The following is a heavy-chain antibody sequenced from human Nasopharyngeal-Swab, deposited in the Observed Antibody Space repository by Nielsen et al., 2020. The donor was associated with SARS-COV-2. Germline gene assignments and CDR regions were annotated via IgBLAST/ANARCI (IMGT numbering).Heavy chain of an antibody. V-gene: IGHV4-61*05. D-gene: IGHD6-13*01. CDR2: FSYTGIT. CDR3: ARGIIAAAED. CDR1: GGSISSGSIRSYY. Sequence: SETLSLTCTVSGGSISSGSIRSYYWSWIRQPPGKGLEWIGYFSYTGITNYNPSLKSRVTISVDMSKNQFSLKLSSVAAADTAVYYCARGIIAAAEDWGQGTLVTVSS. J-gene: IGHJ4*02.